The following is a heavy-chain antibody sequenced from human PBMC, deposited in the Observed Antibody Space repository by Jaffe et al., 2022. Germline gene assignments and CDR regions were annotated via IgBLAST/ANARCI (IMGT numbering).Heavy chain of an antibody. CDR2: IHHSGST. CDR1: GFSISSAYF. CDR3: ARDLFHGDFDY. Sequence: QVQLQESGPGLVKPSETLSLTCAVSGFSISSAYFWGWIRQPPGKGLEWIGSIHHSGSTHHNPSLKSRVTISVDTSKNQFSLRLSSVTAADTAVYYCARDLFHGDFDYWGQGILVTVSS. V-gene: IGHV4-38-2*02. D-gene: IGHD4-17*01. J-gene: IGHJ4*02.